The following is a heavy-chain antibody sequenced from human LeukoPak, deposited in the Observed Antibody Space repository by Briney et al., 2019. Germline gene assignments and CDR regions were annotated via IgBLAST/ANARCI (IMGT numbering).Heavy chain of an antibody. CDR1: GGSIRSYH. V-gene: IGHV4-59*12. CDR2: VYYSGRT. Sequence: SETLSLTCTVSGGSIRSYHWTWIRQPPGKGLEWIGYVYYSGRTNYNPSLKSRVTISVDTSKNQFSLKLSSVTAADTAVYYCARARMDIVTLTHWFDPWGQGTLVTVSS. CDR3: ARARMDIVTLTHWFDP. J-gene: IGHJ5*02. D-gene: IGHD2-2*03.